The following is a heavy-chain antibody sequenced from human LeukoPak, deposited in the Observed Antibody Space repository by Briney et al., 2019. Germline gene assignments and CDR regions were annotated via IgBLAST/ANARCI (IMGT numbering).Heavy chain of an antibody. CDR1: GGSISSYY. V-gene: IGHV4-4*07. CDR2: IYTSGST. D-gene: IGHD2-2*01. CDR3: ARNVVVPADYYYYGMDV. Sequence: PSGTLSLTCTVSGGSISSYYWSWIRQPAGKGLEWIGRIYTSGSTNYNPSLKSRVTMSVDTSKNQFSLKLSSVTAADTAVYYCARNVVVPADYYYYGMDVWGQGTTVTVSS. J-gene: IGHJ6*02.